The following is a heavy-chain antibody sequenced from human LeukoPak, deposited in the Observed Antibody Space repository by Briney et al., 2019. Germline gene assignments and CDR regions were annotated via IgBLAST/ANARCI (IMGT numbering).Heavy chain of an antibody. Sequence: GGSLRLSCAASGFIFSNYAMHWVRQAPGKGLQWVSSIRGGGANPTYIESVKGRFTISRDNSKNTLYLQMSSLRAEDTAVYYCAKMSLSYGNDAFDIWGQGTMVTVSS. V-gene: IGHV3-23*01. D-gene: IGHD3-16*01. J-gene: IGHJ3*02. CDR1: GFIFSNYA. CDR3: AKMSLSYGNDAFDI. CDR2: IRGGGANP.